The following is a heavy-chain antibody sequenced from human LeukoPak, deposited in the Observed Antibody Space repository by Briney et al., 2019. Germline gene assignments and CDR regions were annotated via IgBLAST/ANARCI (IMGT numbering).Heavy chain of an antibody. CDR2: INPNSGGT. V-gene: IGHV1-2*02. CDR3: ARDPRIAVAGTVFDY. Sequence: GASVKVSCKASGYTFTGYYMHWVRQAPGQGLEWMGWINPNSGGTNYAQKFQGRVTMTRDTSISTAYMELSRLRSDDTAVYYCARDPRIAVAGTVFDYWGQGTLVTVSS. D-gene: IGHD6-19*01. J-gene: IGHJ4*02. CDR1: GYTFTGYY.